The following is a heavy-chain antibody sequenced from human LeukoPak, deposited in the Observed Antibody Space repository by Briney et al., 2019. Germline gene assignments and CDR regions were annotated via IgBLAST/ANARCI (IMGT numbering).Heavy chain of an antibody. V-gene: IGHV3-21*01. CDR2: ISSSSSYI. Sequence: GGSLRLSCAASGFTFSSYSMNWVRQAPGKGLEWVSSISSSSSYIYYADSVKGRFTISRDNAKNSLYLQMNSLRTEDTAVYYCAKAESYYDSSGYYYGEYFQHWGQGTLVTVSS. CDR1: GFTFSSYS. D-gene: IGHD3-22*01. CDR3: AKAESYYDSSGYYYGEYFQH. J-gene: IGHJ1*01.